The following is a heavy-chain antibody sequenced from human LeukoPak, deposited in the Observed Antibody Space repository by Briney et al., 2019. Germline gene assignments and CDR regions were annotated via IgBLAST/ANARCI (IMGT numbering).Heavy chain of an antibody. V-gene: IGHV3-23*01. CDR3: AREDYDILTYPLNWFDP. J-gene: IGHJ5*02. CDR2: ISSSDSTT. Sequence: GGSLRLSCAASGFTFSSYGMSWVRQAPGKGLEWVSAISSSDSTTYYADSVKGRFTISRDNSKNTLYLQMNSLRAEDTAVYYCAREDYDILTYPLNWFDPWGQGTLATVSS. CDR1: GFTFSSYG. D-gene: IGHD3-9*01.